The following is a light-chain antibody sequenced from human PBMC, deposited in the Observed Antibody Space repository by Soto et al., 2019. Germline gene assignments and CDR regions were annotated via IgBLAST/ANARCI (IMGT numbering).Light chain of an antibody. Sequence: QSVLTQPRSVSGSPGQSVTISCTGTSSDVGGYNYVSWYQQHPGKAPKLMTYDVSKRPSGVPDRFSGSKSGNTASLTISGLQAEDEADYYCCSYAGSYTFEVFGTGTKVTVL. CDR3: CSYAGSYTFEV. CDR1: SSDVGGYNY. J-gene: IGLJ1*01. V-gene: IGLV2-11*01. CDR2: DVS.